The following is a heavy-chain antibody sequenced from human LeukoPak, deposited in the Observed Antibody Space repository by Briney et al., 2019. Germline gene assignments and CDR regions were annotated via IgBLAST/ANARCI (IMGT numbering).Heavy chain of an antibody. V-gene: IGHV1-69*13. CDR1: GGTFSSYA. CDR3: AGPERYCTNGVCYSYFDY. D-gene: IGHD2-8*01. Sequence: ASVKVSCKASGGTFSSYAISWVRQAPGQGLEWMGGIIPIFGTANYAQKFQGRVTITADESTSTAYTELSSLRSEDTAVYYCAGPERYCTNGVCYSYFDYWGQGTLVTVSS. J-gene: IGHJ4*02. CDR2: IIPIFGTA.